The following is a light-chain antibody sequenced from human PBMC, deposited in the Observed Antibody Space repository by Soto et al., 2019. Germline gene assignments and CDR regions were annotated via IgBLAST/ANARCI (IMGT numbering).Light chain of an antibody. CDR3: ISYTSRSTVV. CDR2: EVS. V-gene: IGLV2-14*01. J-gene: IGLJ3*02. CDR1: SSDVGGYNY. Sequence: QSVLTQPASVSGSPGQSITISCTGTSSDVGGYNYVSWFQQLPGKAPKLLIYEVSYRPSGVSDRFSGSKSGNTASLTISGLQAEDEADYYCISYTSRSTVVFGGGTKVTVL.